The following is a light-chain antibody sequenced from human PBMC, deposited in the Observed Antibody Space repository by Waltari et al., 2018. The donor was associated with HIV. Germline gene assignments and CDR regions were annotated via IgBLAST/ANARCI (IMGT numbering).Light chain of an antibody. CDR3: QSADTRGSDLV. V-gene: IGLV3-25*03. Sequence: SYEFTQPPSVSVSPGQPARITCSGAVLAKPTAYWYQQKPGQAPVVVIYKDTERPSGIPERFSGSTSGTTVTLTISGLQAEDEADYYCQSADTRGSDLVFGGGAKLTLL. CDR1: VLAKPT. J-gene: IGLJ3*02. CDR2: KDT.